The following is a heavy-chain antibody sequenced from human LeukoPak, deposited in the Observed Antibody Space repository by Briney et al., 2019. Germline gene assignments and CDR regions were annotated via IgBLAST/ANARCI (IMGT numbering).Heavy chain of an antibody. CDR2: ICDTGSS. D-gene: IGHD1-26*01. J-gene: IGHJ5*02. CDR1: GDSITGSY. CDR3: ARHPRWEMRGWFDP. V-gene: IGHV4-59*08. Sequence: SETLSLPCPVSGDSITGSYWSWTRKPPGRGLEWIGYICDTGSSNYNAPLKSRVTMSVDTSKSPFSLKLSSVTAADTVVYYCARHPRWEMRGWFDPWGQGILVTVSS.